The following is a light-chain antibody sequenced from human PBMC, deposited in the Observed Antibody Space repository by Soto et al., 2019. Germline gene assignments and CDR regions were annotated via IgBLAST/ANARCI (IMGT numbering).Light chain of an antibody. J-gene: IGKJ1*01. CDR2: KAS. Sequence: DIETTQSPSTLSASVGDRFTIRCRASQSISSWLAWYQQKPGKAPKLLIYKASSLESGVPSRFSGSGSGTEFTLTISSLQPDDFATYYCQQYNSYPWTFGQGTKVDIK. CDR3: QQYNSYPWT. CDR1: QSISSW. V-gene: IGKV1-5*03.